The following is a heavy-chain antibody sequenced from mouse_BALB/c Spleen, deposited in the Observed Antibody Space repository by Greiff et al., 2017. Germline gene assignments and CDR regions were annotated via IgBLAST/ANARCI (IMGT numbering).Heavy chain of an antibody. J-gene: IGHJ4*01. CDR2: ISYSGST. V-gene: IGHV3-2*02. CDR1: GYSITSDYA. CDR3: ARKDVDYYAMDY. Sequence: EVKLQESGPGLVKPSQSLSLTCTVTGYSITSDYAWNWIRQFPGNKLEWMGYISYSGSTSYNPSLKSRISITRDTSKNQFFLQLNSVTTEDTATYYCARKDVDYYAMDYWGQGTSVTVSS.